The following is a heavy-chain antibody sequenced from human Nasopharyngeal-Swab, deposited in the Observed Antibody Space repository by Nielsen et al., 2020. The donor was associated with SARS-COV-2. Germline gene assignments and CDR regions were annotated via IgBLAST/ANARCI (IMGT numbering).Heavy chain of an antibody. CDR2: IIPIFGTA. Sequence: SVKVSCKASGGTFSSHAISWVRQAPGQGLEWMGGIIPIFGTANYAQKFQGRVTITADESTSTAYMELSSLRSEDTAVYYCARGTSIAVPEPPYYYGMDVWGQGTTVTVSS. CDR3: ARGTSIAVPEPPYYYGMDV. J-gene: IGHJ6*02. CDR1: GGTFSSHA. V-gene: IGHV1-69*13. D-gene: IGHD6-19*01.